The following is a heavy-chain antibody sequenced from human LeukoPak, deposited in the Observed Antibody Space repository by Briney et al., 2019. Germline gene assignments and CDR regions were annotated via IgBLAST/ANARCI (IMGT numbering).Heavy chain of an antibody. CDR3: AREYYDSSADY. CDR2: INSDGSST. D-gene: IGHD3-22*01. J-gene: IGHJ4*02. CDR1: GFSFSAYG. Sequence: GGSLRLSCAASGFSFSAYGVHWVRQAPGKGLVWVSRINSDGSSTSYADSVKGRFTISRDNAKNTLYLQMNSLRAEDTAVYYCAREYYDSSADYWGQGTLVTVSS. V-gene: IGHV3-74*01.